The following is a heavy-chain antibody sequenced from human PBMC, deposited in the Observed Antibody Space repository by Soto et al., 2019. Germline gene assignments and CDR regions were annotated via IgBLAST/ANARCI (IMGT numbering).Heavy chain of an antibody. J-gene: IGHJ4*02. V-gene: IGHV3-33*01. D-gene: IGHD6-19*01. CDR2: IWYDGSNK. CDR1: GFTFSSYG. Sequence: QVQLVESGGGVVQPGRSLRLSCAASGFTFSSYGMHWVRQAPGKGLEWVAVIWYDGSNKYYADSVKGRFTISRDNSKNTLYLQMNSLRAEDTAVYYCARDSRFVGWYSLSYWGQGTLVTVSS. CDR3: ARDSRFVGWYSLSY.